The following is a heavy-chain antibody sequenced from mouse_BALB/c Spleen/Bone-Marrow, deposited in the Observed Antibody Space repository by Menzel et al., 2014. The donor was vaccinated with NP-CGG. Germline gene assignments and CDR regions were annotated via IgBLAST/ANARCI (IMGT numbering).Heavy chain of an antibody. Sequence: EVKLLESGPELEKPGVSVKISCKASGYSFTGYNMNWVKQSNGKSLEWIGNIDPYYGGTSYNQKFKGKATLTVDKSSSTAYMQLKSLTSEDSAVYYCARRDDYDGGFAYWGQGTLVTVSA. CDR1: GYSFTGYN. CDR2: IDPYYGGT. V-gene: IGHV1-39*01. CDR3: ARRDDYDGGFAY. J-gene: IGHJ3*01. D-gene: IGHD2-4*01.